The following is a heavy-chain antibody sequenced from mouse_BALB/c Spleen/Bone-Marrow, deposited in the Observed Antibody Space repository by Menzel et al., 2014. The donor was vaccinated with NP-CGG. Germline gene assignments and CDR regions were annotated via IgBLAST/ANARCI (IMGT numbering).Heavy chain of an antibody. Sequence: DLVKPGASVKLSCKASGYTFXSYWISWIKQRPGQGLEWIGRIAPGSGNTYYNEMFKGKATLTVDTSSSTAYIQLSSLSSEDSPVYFCARSPMITESYAMDYWGQGTSVTVSS. CDR1: GYTFXSYW. D-gene: IGHD2-4*01. J-gene: IGHJ4*01. CDR3: ARSPMITESYAMDY. V-gene: IGHV1S41*01. CDR2: IAPGSGNT.